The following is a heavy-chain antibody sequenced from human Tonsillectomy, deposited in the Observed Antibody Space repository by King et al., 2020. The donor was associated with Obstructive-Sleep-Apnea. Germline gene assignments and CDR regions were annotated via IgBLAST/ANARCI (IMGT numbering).Heavy chain of an antibody. Sequence: DVQLVESGADVKKPGESLRISCKVSGYSFTDYWISWVRQMPGKGLEWMGRIDPSDSYTNYSPSFQGHVTISADKSISTAYLGWSSLKASDTAMYYCAGPRFGDFYYAMDVWGQGTTVTVSS. CDR1: GYSFTDYW. J-gene: IGHJ6*02. V-gene: IGHV5-10-1*03. CDR2: IDPSDSYT. D-gene: IGHD3-10*01. CDR3: AGPRFGDFYYAMDV.